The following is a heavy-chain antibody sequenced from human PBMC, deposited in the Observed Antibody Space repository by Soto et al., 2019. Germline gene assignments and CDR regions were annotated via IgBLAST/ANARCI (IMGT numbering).Heavy chain of an antibody. CDR3: ARHGYNSGSYSEYFQH. CDR2: IDYSGTT. Sequence: QLQLQESGPGLVKPSETLSLTCTVSGGSISSSTYYWGWIRQPPGKGLEWLGSIDYSGTTYYNSSLKSRVTISVDTSKNQFSLKLSSVTAADTAVYYCARHGYNSGSYSEYFQHWGQGTLVTVSS. CDR1: GGSISSSTYY. D-gene: IGHD1-26*01. J-gene: IGHJ1*01. V-gene: IGHV4-39*01.